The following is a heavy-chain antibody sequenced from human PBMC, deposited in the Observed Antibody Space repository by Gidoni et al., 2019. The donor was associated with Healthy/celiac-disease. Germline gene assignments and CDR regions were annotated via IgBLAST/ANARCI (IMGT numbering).Heavy chain of an antibody. J-gene: IGHJ6*03. Sequence: QVQLVQSGAEVKKPGSSVKVSCQASGGPFSLYAIRWVRQAPGQGLEWMGGIIPIFGTANDDQKFQGRVTITADKATSTAYMELSSLRSEDTAVYDGASHHEGAYGGYPEYYYYYYMDVWGKGTTVTVSS. CDR3: ASHHEGAYGGYPEYYYYYYMDV. CDR2: IIPIFGTA. D-gene: IGHD2-21*01. CDR1: GGPFSLYA. V-gene: IGHV1-69*06.